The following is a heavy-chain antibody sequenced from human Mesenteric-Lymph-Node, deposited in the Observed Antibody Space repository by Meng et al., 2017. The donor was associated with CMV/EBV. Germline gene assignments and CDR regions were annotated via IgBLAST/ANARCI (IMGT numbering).Heavy chain of an antibody. Sequence: GESLKISCAASGFTFSNYAMTWVRQAPGKGLAWVSGITSGDNTYYADSVQGWFTISRDNSKNTLYLQMNSLRAEDTALYYCVKRSSGSSGYDYWGQGTLVTVSS. CDR2: ITSGDNT. D-gene: IGHD6-6*01. V-gene: IGHV3-23*01. J-gene: IGHJ4*02. CDR1: GFTFSNYA. CDR3: VKRSSGSSGYDY.